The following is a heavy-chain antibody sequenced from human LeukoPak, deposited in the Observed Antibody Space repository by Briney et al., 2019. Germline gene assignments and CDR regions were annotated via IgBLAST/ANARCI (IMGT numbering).Heavy chain of an antibody. Sequence: GESLKISCQGSGYSFTSSWIGWVRQMPGKGLEWMGIIYPGDSDTRYSPSFQGQVTISADKPISTAYLQWSSLKASDTAMYYCARFSVGGTYYPNYWGQGTLVTVSS. J-gene: IGHJ4*02. CDR3: ARFSVGGTYYPNY. CDR1: GYSFTSSW. CDR2: IYPGDSDT. V-gene: IGHV5-51*04. D-gene: IGHD1-26*01.